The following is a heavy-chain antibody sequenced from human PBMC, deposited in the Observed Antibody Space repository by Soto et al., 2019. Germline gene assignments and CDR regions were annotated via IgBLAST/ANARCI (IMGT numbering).Heavy chain of an antibody. V-gene: IGHV1-69*12. Sequence: QVQLVQSGAEVKKPESSVKVSCKASGGTFSSYAINWVRQAPGQGLEWMGGIIPFFGIANYAQKFQGRVTIPAADSTSTAYMELSSLRSEDTAVYYCARDGLYGSASYYPPLGFDYWGQGTLVTVSS. CDR1: GGTFSSYA. CDR3: ARDGLYGSASYYPPLGFDY. D-gene: IGHD3-10*01. J-gene: IGHJ4*02. CDR2: IIPFFGIA.